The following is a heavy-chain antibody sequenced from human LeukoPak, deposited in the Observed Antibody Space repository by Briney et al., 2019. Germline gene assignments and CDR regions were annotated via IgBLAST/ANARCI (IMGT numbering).Heavy chain of an antibody. CDR1: GYTLTELS. Sequence: GASVKVSCKVSGYTLTELSMHWVRQAPGKGLEWMGGFDPEDGETIYAQKFQGRVTMTEDTSTDTAYMELSSLRSEDTAVYYCATSGYYRGYFDYWGQGTLVTVSS. CDR3: ATSGYYRGYFDY. V-gene: IGHV1-24*01. CDR2: FDPEDGET. J-gene: IGHJ4*02. D-gene: IGHD3-3*01.